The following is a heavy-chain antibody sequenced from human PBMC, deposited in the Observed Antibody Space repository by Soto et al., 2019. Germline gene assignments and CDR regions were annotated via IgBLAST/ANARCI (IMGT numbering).Heavy chain of an antibody. CDR3: ARTGTTSLDP. J-gene: IGHJ5*02. Sequence: GVSVKVASTSCGYSFTSYVVDWVRQAPGQRLEWMGWINAGNGNTKYSQKFQGRVTITRDTSASTAYMELSSLRSEDTAVYYCARTGTTSLDPWGQGTLVTVSS. V-gene: IGHV1-3*01. D-gene: IGHD1-7*01. CDR2: INAGNGNT. CDR1: GYSFTSYV.